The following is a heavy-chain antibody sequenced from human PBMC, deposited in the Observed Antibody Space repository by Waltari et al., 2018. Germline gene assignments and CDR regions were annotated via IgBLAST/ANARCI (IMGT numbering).Heavy chain of an antibody. CDR1: GYSISSGYY. D-gene: IGHD3-9*01. Sequence: QVQLQESGPGLVKPSETLSLTCAVSGYSISSGYYWGWIRQPPGKGLEWIGSIYHSGRTYYNPSLKSRVTISVDTSKNQFSLKLSSVTAADTAVYYCARGGRYFDWLLGLDRGGFDPWGQGTLVTVSS. CDR2: IYHSGRT. V-gene: IGHV4-38-2*01. J-gene: IGHJ5*02. CDR3: ARGGRYFDWLLGLDRGGFDP.